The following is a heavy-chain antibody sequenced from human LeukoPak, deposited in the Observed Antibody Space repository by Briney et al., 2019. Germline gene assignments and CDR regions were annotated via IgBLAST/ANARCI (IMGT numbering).Heavy chain of an antibody. CDR1: GFTFTSSA. CDR2: TVVGSGNT. J-gene: IGHJ4*02. CDR3: AAVLGSGSYLYYFDY. D-gene: IGHD3-10*01. Sequence: SVKVSCRASGFTFTSSAVQWVRQARGQRLEWIGWTVVGSGNTNYAQKFQERVTITRDMSTSTAYMELSSLRSEDTAVYYCAAVLGSGSYLYYFDYWGQGTLVTVSS. V-gene: IGHV1-58*01.